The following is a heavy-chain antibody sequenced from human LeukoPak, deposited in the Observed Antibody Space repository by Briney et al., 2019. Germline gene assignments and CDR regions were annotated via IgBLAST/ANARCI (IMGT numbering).Heavy chain of an antibody. CDR2: INHSGST. Sequence: SETLSLTCAVYGGSFSGYYWSWIRQPPGKGLEWIGEINHSGSTNYNPSLKSRVTISVDTSKNQFSLKPSSVTAADTAVYYCARGKRGYSSSWYDYWGQGTLVTVSS. CDR1: GGSFSGYY. CDR3: ARGKRGYSSSWYDY. D-gene: IGHD6-13*01. J-gene: IGHJ4*02. V-gene: IGHV4-34*01.